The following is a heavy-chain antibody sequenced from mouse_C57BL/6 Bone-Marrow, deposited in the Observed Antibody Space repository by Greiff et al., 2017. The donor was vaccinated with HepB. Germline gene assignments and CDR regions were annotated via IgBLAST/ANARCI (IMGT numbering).Heavy chain of an antibody. CDR3: ARNLYWYFDV. J-gene: IGHJ1*03. V-gene: IGHV5-6*01. CDR1: GFTFSSYG. CDR2: ISSGGSYT. Sequence: EVKVVESGGDLVKPGGSLKLSCAASGFTFSSYGMSWVRQTPDKRLEWVATISSGGSYTYYPDSVKGRFTISRDNAKNTLYLQMSSLKSEDTAMYYCARNLYWYFDVWGTGTTVTVSS.